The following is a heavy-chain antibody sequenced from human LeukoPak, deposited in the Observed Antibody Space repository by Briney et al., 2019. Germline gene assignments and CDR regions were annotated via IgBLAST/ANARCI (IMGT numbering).Heavy chain of an antibody. Sequence: SETLSLTCTVSGGSFNSGGSYWTWIRQHPGKGLEWIGYISYSGNTYYSPSLKSRITISVDTSKNQFSLKLSSVAAADTAVYYCARIDTGGADCWGQGTMVTVSP. D-gene: IGHD2-8*02. V-gene: IGHV4-31*02. CDR2: ISYSGNT. J-gene: IGHJ4*02. CDR1: GGSFNSGGSY. CDR3: ARIDTGGADC.